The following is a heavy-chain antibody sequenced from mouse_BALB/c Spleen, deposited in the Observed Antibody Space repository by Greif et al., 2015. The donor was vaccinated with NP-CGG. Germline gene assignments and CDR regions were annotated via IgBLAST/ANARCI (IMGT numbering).Heavy chain of an antibody. J-gene: IGHJ2*01. CDR1: GFSLTSYG. V-gene: IGHV2-9*02. CDR2: IWAGGST. CDR3: ASGGGTYYFDY. D-gene: IGHD4-1*01. Sequence: VNLVESGSGLVAPSQSLSITCTVSGFSLTSYGVHWVRQPPGKGLEWLGVIWAGGSTNYNSALMSRLSISKDNSKSQVFLKMNSLQTDDTAMYYCASGGGTYYFDYWGQGTTLTVSS.